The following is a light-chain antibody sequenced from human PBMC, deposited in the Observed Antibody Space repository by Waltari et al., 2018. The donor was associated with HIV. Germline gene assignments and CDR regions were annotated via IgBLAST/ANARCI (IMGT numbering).Light chain of an antibody. CDR3: SSYAGGRGGV. Sequence: QSALTQPPSASGSPGQSVTISCTGTSSDVGAYNHVSWYKHHPGKAPKLMIYEVTKRPSGVPARFSGSKSGNTASLTVSGLQAEDEADYYCSSYAGGRGGVFGTGTTVTVL. CDR2: EVT. CDR1: SSDVGAYNH. V-gene: IGLV2-8*01. J-gene: IGLJ1*01.